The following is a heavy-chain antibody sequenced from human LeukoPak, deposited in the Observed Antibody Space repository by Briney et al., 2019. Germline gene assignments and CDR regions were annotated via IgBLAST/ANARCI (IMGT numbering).Heavy chain of an antibody. J-gene: IGHJ4*02. Sequence: SAKVSCKASGGTFSSYAISWVRQAPGQGLEWMGRIIPILGIANYAQKFQGRVTITADKSTSTAYMELSSLRSEDTAVYYCASTPDDILTGYRDYWGQGTLVTVSS. D-gene: IGHD3-9*01. CDR2: IIPILGIA. CDR3: ASTPDDILTGYRDY. CDR1: GGTFSSYA. V-gene: IGHV1-69*04.